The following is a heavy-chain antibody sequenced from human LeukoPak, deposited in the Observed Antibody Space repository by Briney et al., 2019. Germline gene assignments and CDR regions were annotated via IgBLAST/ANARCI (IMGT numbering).Heavy chain of an antibody. J-gene: IGHJ6*03. Sequence: PGGSLRLSCAASGFTVSSNYMSWVRQAPGKGLEWVSAITTSGGSTYYADSVKGRFTISRDNSKNTLYLQMNSLRAEDTAVYYCAKSVFDSSGDPYMDVWGKGTTVTISS. CDR2: ITTSGGST. CDR1: GFTVSSNY. D-gene: IGHD3-22*01. V-gene: IGHV3-23*01. CDR3: AKSVFDSSGDPYMDV.